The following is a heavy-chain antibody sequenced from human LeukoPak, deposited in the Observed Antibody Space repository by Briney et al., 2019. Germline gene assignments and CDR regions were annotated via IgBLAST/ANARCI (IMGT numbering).Heavy chain of an antibody. CDR3: AGGGALVATIKY. Sequence: PSETLSLTCTVSGDSISSGGNYWTWIRQPPGEGLEWIGYIYSSGTTYYSPSLGSRVTISTDTSKNQVSLRLTSVTAADTAVYYCAGGGALVATIKYWGQGTLVTVSS. CDR1: GDSISSGGNY. D-gene: IGHD5-12*01. J-gene: IGHJ4*02. CDR2: IYSSGTT. V-gene: IGHV4-30-4*01.